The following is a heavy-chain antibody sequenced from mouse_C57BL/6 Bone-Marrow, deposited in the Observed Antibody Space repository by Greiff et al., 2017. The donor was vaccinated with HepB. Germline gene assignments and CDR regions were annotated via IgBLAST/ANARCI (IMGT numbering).Heavy chain of an antibody. CDR2: IDPNSGGT. CDR3: ARKAAQASRPHFDY. Sequence: QVHVKQPGAELVKPGASVKLSCKASGYTFTSYWMHWVKQRPGRGLEWIGRIDPNSGGTKYNEKFKSKATLTVDKPSSTAYMQLSSLTSEDSAVYYCARKAAQASRPHFDYWGQGTTLTVSS. D-gene: IGHD3-2*02. J-gene: IGHJ2*01. CDR1: GYTFTSYW. V-gene: IGHV1-72*01.